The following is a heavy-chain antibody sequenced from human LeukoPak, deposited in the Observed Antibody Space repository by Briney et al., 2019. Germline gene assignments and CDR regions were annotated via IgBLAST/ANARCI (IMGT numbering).Heavy chain of an antibody. V-gene: IGHV3-48*01. CDR3: ARPLGAYCSGDCQAFDY. D-gene: IGHD2-21*01. CDR2: ISSSSGTI. Sequence: GGSLRLSCAASGFTFSSYGMHWVRQAPGKGLEWVSYISSSSGTIYYADSVKGRFTISRDNAKNSLYLQMNSLRAEDTAVYYCARPLGAYCSGDCQAFDYWGQGTLVTVSS. J-gene: IGHJ4*02. CDR1: GFTFSSYG.